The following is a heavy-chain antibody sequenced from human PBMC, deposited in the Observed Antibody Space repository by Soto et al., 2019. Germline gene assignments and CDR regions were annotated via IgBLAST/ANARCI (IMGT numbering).Heavy chain of an antibody. CDR3: APLFIAAAGGTSGAAP. Sequence: PSETLSLTCTVSGGSISSSDYYWGWIRQPPGKGLEWIGSIYFTGSTYYNPSLKSRVTISVDTSKNQFSLKLSSVTAADTALYYCAPLFIAAAGGTSGAAPWGQGTLVTVSS. CDR1: GGSISSSDYY. V-gene: IGHV4-39*01. D-gene: IGHD6-13*01. J-gene: IGHJ5*02. CDR2: IYFTGST.